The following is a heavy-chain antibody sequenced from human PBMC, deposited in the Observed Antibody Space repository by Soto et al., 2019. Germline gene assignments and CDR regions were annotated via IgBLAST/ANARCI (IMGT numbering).Heavy chain of an antibody. D-gene: IGHD4-4*01. CDR2: INHSGST. Sequence: SETLSLTCAVYGGSFSGYYWSWIRQPPGKGLEWIGEINHSGSTNYNPSLKSRVTISVDTSKNQFSLKLSSVTAADTAVYYCASGGEAYSNYPVKWGQGTRVTVSS. J-gene: IGHJ4*02. CDR3: ASGGEAYSNYPVK. CDR1: GGSFSGYY. V-gene: IGHV4-34*01.